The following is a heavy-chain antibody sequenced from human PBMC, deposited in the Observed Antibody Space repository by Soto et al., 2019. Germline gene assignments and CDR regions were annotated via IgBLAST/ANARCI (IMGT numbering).Heavy chain of an antibody. Sequence: LSLTCTVSGASISGFYWSWIRKSAGKGLEWIGRIYATGTTDYNPSLKSRVMMSVDTSKKQFSLKLRSVTAADKAVYYCVRDGTKTLRDWFDPWGQGISVTVSS. CDR1: GASISGFY. CDR2: IYATGTT. D-gene: IGHD1-1*01. J-gene: IGHJ5*02. V-gene: IGHV4-4*07. CDR3: VRDGTKTLRDWFDP.